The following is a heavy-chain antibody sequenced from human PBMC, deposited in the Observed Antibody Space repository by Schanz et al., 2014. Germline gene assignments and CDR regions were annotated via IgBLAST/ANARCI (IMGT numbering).Heavy chain of an antibody. CDR3: ARGPIPIQGVPMDF. V-gene: IGHV3-33*08. CDR1: GLTFSDYY. CDR2: IGYDGSEK. Sequence: QVQLVESGGGVVRPGGSLRLSCAGSGLTFSDYYMSWIRQAPGKGLEWVANIGYDGSEKYYVDSVKGRFTISRDNSKDTLYLQMSGLTPEDTAVYYCARGPIPIQGVPMDFWGQGTLVTVSS. J-gene: IGHJ4*02. D-gene: IGHD3-10*01.